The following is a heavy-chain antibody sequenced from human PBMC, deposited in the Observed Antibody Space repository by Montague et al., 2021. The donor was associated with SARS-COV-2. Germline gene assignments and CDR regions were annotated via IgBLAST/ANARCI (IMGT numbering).Heavy chain of an antibody. CDR2: IYYSGST. V-gene: IGHV4-59*01. Sequence: SETLSLTCTVSGGSISGYYWSWIRQSPGKGLEWIGYIYYSGSTKYNPFLESRVTVSVDRSKNQVSLKSSSVTPADTAVYYCARLLRSCSNGVCRTYYYCAMDVWGQGTTVTVSS. J-gene: IGHJ6*02. CDR3: ARLLRSCSNGVCRTYYYCAMDV. D-gene: IGHD2-8*01. CDR1: GGSISGYY.